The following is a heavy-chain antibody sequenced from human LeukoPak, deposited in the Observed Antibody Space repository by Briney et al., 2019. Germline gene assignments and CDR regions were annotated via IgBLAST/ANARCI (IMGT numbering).Heavy chain of an antibody. CDR3: ARGSSSSGWGDY. D-gene: IGHD6-19*01. CDR2: IYYTGST. J-gene: IGHJ4*02. CDR1: GGSISSYF. V-gene: IGHV4-59*01. Sequence: PSETLSLTCTVSGGSISSYFWSWIRQPPGKGLEWIGYIYYTGSTKYNPSLKSRVTISVDTSKNQFSLKLTSVTAADTAIYYCARGSSSSGWGDYWGQGTLVTASS.